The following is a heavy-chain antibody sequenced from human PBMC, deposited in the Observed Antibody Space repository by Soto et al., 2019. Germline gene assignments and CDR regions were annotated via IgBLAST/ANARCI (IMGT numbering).Heavy chain of an antibody. CDR2: IYYSGST. CDR3: ARVNIEYSSSSKTQRPYYFDY. CDR1: GGSISSDY. D-gene: IGHD6-6*01. J-gene: IGHJ4*02. V-gene: IGHV4-59*12. Sequence: SETLSPTCTVSGGSISSDYWSWILQPPGKGLEWIGYIYYSGSTNYNPSLKSRVTISVDTSKNQFSLKLSSVTAADTAVYYCARVNIEYSSSSKTQRPYYFDYWGQGTLVTVSS.